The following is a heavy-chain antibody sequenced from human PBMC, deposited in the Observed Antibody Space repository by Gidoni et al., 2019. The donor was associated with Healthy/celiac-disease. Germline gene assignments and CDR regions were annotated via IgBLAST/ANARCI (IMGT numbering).Heavy chain of an antibody. V-gene: IGHV3-15*01. J-gene: IGHJ5*02. CDR2: SKSKTDGGTK. D-gene: IGHD3-3*01. Sequence: EVQLVESGGGLVKPGGSVSLSCAACGVTFSNAWMSWVSTAPGKGLEWVGRSKSKTDGGTKYYAAPGKGRFTIARDDSKNTLYLQMNSLKTEDTAVYYCTTGTTYYDFWSGYYTGNWFDPWGQGTLVTVSS. CDR3: TTGTTYYDFWSGYYTGNWFDP. CDR1: GVTFSNAW.